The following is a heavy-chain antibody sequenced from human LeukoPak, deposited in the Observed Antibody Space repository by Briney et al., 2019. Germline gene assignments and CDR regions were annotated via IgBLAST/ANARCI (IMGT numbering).Heavy chain of an antibody. J-gene: IGHJ4*02. CDR3: ARDPDPDYGGNSGYFDY. CDR1: GFTFSSYS. CDR2: ISSSSSYI. V-gene: IGHV3-21*01. Sequence: PGGSLRLSCAASGFTFSSYSMNWVRQAPGKGLEWVSSISSSSSYICYADSVKGRFTISRDNAKNSLYLQMNSLRAEGTAVYYCARDPDPDYGGNSGYFDYWGQGTLVTVSS. D-gene: IGHD4-23*01.